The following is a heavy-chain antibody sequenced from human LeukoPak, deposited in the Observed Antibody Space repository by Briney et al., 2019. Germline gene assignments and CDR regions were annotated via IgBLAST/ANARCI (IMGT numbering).Heavy chain of an antibody. CDR2: ISGSGGST. CDR1: GFTFSGYA. Sequence: PGGSLRLSCAASGFTFSGYAMSWVRQAPGKGLEWVSAISGSGGSTYYADSVKGRFTISRDNSKNTLYLQMNSLRAEDTAVYYCAKDGFCGGDCYYSNWGQGTLVTVSS. D-gene: IGHD2-21*02. V-gene: IGHV3-23*01. J-gene: IGHJ4*02. CDR3: AKDGFCGGDCYYSN.